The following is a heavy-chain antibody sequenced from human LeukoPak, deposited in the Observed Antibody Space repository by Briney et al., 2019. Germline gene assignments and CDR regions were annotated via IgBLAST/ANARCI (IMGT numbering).Heavy chain of an antibody. D-gene: IGHD6-13*01. CDR2: ISWDGGST. Sequence: GGSRRLSCAASGFTFDDYAMHWVRQAPGKGLEWVSLISWDGGSTYYADSVKGRFTISRDNSKNSLYLQMNSLRAEDTALYYCAKDMAGYSSSWYDYYYGMDVWGKGTTVTVSS. CDR1: GFTFDDYA. V-gene: IGHV3-43D*04. CDR3: AKDMAGYSSSWYDYYYGMDV. J-gene: IGHJ6*04.